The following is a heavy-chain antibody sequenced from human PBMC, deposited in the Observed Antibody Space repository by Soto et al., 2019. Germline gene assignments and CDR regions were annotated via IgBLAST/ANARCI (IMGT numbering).Heavy chain of an antibody. Sequence: SVKVSCKASGGTFSSYAISWVRQAPGQGLEWMRGIIPIFGTANYAQKFQGRVTITADESTSTAYMELSSLRSEDTAVYYCATVRGSSWYGDFDYWGQGTLVTVSS. CDR2: IIPIFGTA. J-gene: IGHJ4*02. D-gene: IGHD6-13*01. CDR3: ATVRGSSWYGDFDY. CDR1: GGTFSSYA. V-gene: IGHV1-69*13.